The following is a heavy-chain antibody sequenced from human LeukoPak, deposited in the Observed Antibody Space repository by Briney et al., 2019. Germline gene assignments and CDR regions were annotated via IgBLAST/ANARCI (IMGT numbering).Heavy chain of an antibody. V-gene: IGHV4-34*01. Sequence: SETLSLTCAVYGGSFSGYYWSWIRQPPGKGLEWIGEINHSGSTNYNPSLKSRVTISVDTSKNQFSLKLSSVTAADTAVYCCARGQSGSYFYWGQGTLVTVSS. CDR1: GGSFSGYY. CDR2: INHSGST. J-gene: IGHJ4*02. CDR3: ARGQSGSYFY. D-gene: IGHD1-26*01.